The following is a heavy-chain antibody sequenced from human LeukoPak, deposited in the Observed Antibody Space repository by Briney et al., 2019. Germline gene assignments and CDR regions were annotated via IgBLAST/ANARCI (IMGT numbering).Heavy chain of an antibody. CDR1: GGSISSGGYS. Sequence: SQTLSLTCAVSGGSISSGGYSWSWIRQPPGRGLEWVGYIYHSGSTYYNPSLKSRVTISVDRSKNQFSLKLSSVTAADTAVYYCARTSIAARRANAFDIWGQGTMVTVSS. CDR3: ARTSIAARRANAFDI. D-gene: IGHD6-6*01. J-gene: IGHJ3*02. CDR2: IYHSGST. V-gene: IGHV4-30-2*01.